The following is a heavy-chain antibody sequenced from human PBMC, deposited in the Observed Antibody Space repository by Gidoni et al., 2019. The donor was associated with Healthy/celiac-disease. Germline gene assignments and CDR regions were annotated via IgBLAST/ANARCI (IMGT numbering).Heavy chain of an antibody. CDR1: GGSFSGYY. J-gene: IGHJ4*02. V-gene: IGHV4-34*01. Sequence: QVQLQQWGAGLLTPSETLSLTCAVYGGSFSGYYWSWIRQPPGKGLEWIGEINHSGSTNYNPSIKSRVTISVDTSKNQFSLKLSSVTAADTAVYYCARSVYSSSWHDYWGQGTLVTVSS. CDR2: INHSGST. CDR3: ARSVYSSSWHDY. D-gene: IGHD6-13*01.